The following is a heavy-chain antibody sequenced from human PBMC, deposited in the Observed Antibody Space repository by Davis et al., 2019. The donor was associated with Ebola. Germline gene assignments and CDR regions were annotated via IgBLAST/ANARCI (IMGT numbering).Heavy chain of an antibody. Sequence: GESLKISCAASGFTFRHYYMSWIRQAPGNGLEWVSYISSSCCTIYYADSVKGRFTISRDNANNSLYLQMNSLRAEDTAVYYCARALIVGRYYYYGMDVGGQGITVTVSS. CDR3: ARALIVGRYYYYGMDV. V-gene: IGHV3-11*01. CDR1: GFTFRHYY. J-gene: IGHJ6*02. D-gene: IGHD1-26*01. CDR2: ISSSCCTI.